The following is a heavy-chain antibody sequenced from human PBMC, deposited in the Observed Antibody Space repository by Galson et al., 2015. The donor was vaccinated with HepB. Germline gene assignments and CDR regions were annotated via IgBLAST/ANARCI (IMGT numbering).Heavy chain of an antibody. CDR2: IYWDGDK. J-gene: IGHJ5*02. CDR1: GFSLSTSTVG. CDR3: THLKRGSDSHNWFDP. V-gene: IGHV2-5*02. D-gene: IGHD2-21*02. Sequence: PALVKPTQTLTLTCTFSGFSLSTSTVGVGWIRQPPGKALECLALIYWDGDKRYSPSLKSRLTITKDTSKNQVALTMTNMDPVDTATYYCTHLKRGSDSHNWFDPWGQGTLVTVSS.